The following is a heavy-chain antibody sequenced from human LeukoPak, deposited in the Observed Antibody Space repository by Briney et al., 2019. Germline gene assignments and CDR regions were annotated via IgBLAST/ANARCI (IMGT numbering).Heavy chain of an antibody. D-gene: IGHD3-10*01. Sequence: PSETLSLTCTVSGGSISSRSYYWGWIRQPPGKGLEWIGSVYYSGTTYYNPSLKSRVTISVDRSKNQFSLKLRSVTAADSTDYYCARSPAGTTSHRGIFDYWGQGILVTVSS. CDR1: GGSISSRSYY. J-gene: IGHJ4*02. CDR2: VYYSGTT. V-gene: IGHV4-39*07. CDR3: ARSPAGTTSHRGIFDY.